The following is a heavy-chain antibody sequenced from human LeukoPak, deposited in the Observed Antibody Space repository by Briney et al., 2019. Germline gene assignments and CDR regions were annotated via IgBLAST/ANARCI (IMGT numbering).Heavy chain of an antibody. V-gene: IGHV3-21*01. CDR3: AELGITMIGGV. D-gene: IGHD3-10*02. CDR1: GFTFSSYS. CDR2: ISTSSSYI. Sequence: GGSLRLSCAASGFTFSSYSMNWVRQAPGKGLEWVPFISTSSSYIHNADSVKGRFTISRDNAKNSLYLQMNSLRAEDTAVYYCAELGITMIGGVWGKGTTVTISS. J-gene: IGHJ6*04.